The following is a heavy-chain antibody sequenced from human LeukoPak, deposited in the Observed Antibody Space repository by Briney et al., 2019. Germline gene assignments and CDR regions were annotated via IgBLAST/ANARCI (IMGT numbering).Heavy chain of an antibody. CDR3: ARVAAGIGFFQH. CDR2: IHHSGST. CDR1: GFTFSTYW. D-gene: IGHD6-13*01. J-gene: IGHJ1*01. Sequence: GSLRLSCAASGFTFSTYWMHWVRQVPGKGLEWIGNIHHSGSTYYNPSLKSRVTTSVDTSKNQLSLKLSSVTAADTAVYYCARVAAGIGFFQHWGQGTLVTVSS. V-gene: IGHV4-38-2*01.